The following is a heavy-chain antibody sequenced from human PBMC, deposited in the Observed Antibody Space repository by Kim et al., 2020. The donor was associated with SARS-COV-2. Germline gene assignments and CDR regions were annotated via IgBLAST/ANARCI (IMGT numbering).Heavy chain of an antibody. J-gene: IGHJ4*02. Sequence: GGSLRLSCEMSGFKFERFAVHWVRQPPGKGLEWVSGLSLDSDRIGYEDSVKGRFTVSRDKAKDTLYLQMDSLRIEDTAFYYCTRDLVPGGADYWGQGTLVTVSS. V-gene: IGHV3-9*01. CDR1: GFKFERFA. CDR3: TRDLVPGGADY. CDR2: LSLDSDRI. D-gene: IGHD6-6*01.